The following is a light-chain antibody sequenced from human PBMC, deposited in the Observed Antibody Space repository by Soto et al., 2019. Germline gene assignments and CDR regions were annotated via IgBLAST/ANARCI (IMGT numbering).Light chain of an antibody. V-gene: IGLV2-8*01. CDR1: SSDVGGYNY. CDR3: NSYAGSNNCV. J-gene: IGLJ3*02. CDR2: EVS. Sequence: QPVLTQPPSATGSPGQSVTISCTGTSSDVGGYNYVSWFQQHPGKAPKLMIYEVSKRPSGVPGRFSGSKSGNTASLTVSGLHAEDEADYYCNSYAGSNNCVFGGGTKLTVL.